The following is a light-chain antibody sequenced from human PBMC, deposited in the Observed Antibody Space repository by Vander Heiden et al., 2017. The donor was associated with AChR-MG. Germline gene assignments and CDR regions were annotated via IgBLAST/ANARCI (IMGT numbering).Light chain of an antibody. V-gene: IGLV1-40*01. J-gene: IGLJ1*01. Sequence: QSVLTPPPSVSGAPGQRVTISCTGSSSNIGARYDVHWYQQLPGRAPKLLISDNTNRPSGVPDRFSGSKSGTSASLAITGLQAEDEADYYCQSYDRLGGYVFGPGTKVTVL. CDR1: SSNIGARYD. CDR2: DNT. CDR3: QSYDRLGGYV.